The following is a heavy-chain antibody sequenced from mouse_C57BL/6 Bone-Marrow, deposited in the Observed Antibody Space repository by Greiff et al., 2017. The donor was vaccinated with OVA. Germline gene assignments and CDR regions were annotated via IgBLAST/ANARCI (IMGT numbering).Heavy chain of an antibody. CDR3: ARGITTVVASGRFDV. Sequence: VQLQQSGPELVKPGDSVKISCKASGYSFTGYFMNWVMQSHGKSLEWIGRINPYNGDTFYNQKFKGKATLTVDKSSSTAHMELRSLTSEDSAVYYCARGITTVVASGRFDVWGTGTTVTVSS. CDR1: GYSFTGYF. J-gene: IGHJ1*03. V-gene: IGHV1-20*01. D-gene: IGHD1-1*01. CDR2: INPYNGDT.